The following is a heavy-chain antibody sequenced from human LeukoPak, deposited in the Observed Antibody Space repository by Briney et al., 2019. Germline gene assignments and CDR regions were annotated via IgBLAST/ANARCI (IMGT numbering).Heavy chain of an antibody. CDR3: ARGLYSGGDY. Sequence: ASVKVSCKASGYTFTTYYIHWVRQAPGQGLEWMGIINPNGGSTTYAQKFQGRVTMTRDTSTSTVYMELRSLRSEDTAVYYCARGLYSGGDYWGRGTLVTVSS. CDR2: INPNGGST. CDR1: GYTFTTYY. V-gene: IGHV1-46*01. J-gene: IGHJ4*02. D-gene: IGHD1-26*01.